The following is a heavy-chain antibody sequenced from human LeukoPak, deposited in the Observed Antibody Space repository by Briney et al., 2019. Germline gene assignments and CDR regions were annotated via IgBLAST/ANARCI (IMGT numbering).Heavy chain of an antibody. CDR3: ARDHYYGSGSLDY. V-gene: IGHV3-7*03. CDR2: IKQDGSEK. CDR1: GFTFSSSW. J-gene: IGHJ4*02. D-gene: IGHD3-10*01. Sequence: GGSLRLSCAASGFTFSSSWMSWVRQAPGKGLEWVANIKQDGSEKYYVDSVKGRFTISRDNAKNSLYLQMNSLRAEDTAVYYCARDHYYGSGSLDYWGQGTLVTVSS.